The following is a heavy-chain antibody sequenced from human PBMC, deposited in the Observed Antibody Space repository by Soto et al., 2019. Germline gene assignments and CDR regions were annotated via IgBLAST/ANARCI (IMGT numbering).Heavy chain of an antibody. CDR3: ARGGFDCSSTSCYSAHYYYGMDV. V-gene: IGHV1-18*01. J-gene: IGHJ6*02. CDR1: GYTFTSYG. D-gene: IGHD2-2*02. Sequence: ASVKVSCKASGYTFTSYGISWVRQAPGQGLEWMGWISAYNGNTNYAQKFQGRVTITADKSTSTAYMELSSLRSEDTAVYYCARGGFDCSSTSCYSAHYYYGMDVWGQGTTVTVSS. CDR2: ISAYNGNT.